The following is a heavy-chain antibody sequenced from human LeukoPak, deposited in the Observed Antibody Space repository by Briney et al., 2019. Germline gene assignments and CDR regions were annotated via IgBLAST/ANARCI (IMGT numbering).Heavy chain of an antibody. CDR2: IHYSGST. V-gene: IGHV4-39*07. J-gene: IGHJ6*03. D-gene: IGHD2-15*01. Sequence: PSETLSLTCTVSGGSISSSSYYWGWIRQPPGKGLECIGSIHYSGSTTYTPSLKSRVTISVDTSKNQFSLKLSSVTAADTAVYYCARGYCSGGSCYSYYYYNYMDVWGKGTTVTVSS. CDR1: GGSISSSSYY. CDR3: ARGYCSGGSCYSYYYYNYMDV.